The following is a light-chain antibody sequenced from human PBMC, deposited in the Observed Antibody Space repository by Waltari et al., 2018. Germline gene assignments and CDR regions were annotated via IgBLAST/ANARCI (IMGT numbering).Light chain of an antibody. J-gene: IGLJ2*01. CDR1: SPNIGAGYD. V-gene: IGLV1-40*01. CDR3: QSYDRDLNAVL. CDR2: RDD. Sequence: QSVLTQPPSVSVAPGQSVTISCTGSSPNIGAGYDVHWYQQIPGSAPKVLIDRDDNRPSGVPGRFSGSKSGTSASLSVTGLHVEDEADYFCQSYDRDLNAVLFGGGTKLTVL.